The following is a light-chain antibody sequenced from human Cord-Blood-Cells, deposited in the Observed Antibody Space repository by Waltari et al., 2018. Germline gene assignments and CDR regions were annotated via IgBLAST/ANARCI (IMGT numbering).Light chain of an antibody. CDR2: AAS. J-gene: IGKJ3*01. CDR1: QSLSSY. Sequence: DIQMTQSPSSLSASVGDRVTITCRASQSLSSYLNWYQQKPGKAPKLLIYAASSLQSGVPSRFSGSASETDFTLTISSLQPEDFATYYCQQSYSTPFTFGPGTKVDIK. CDR3: QQSYSTPFT. V-gene: IGKV1-39*01.